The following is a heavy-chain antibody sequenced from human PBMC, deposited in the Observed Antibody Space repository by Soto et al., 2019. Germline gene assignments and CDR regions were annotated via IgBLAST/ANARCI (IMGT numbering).Heavy chain of an antibody. D-gene: IGHD6-13*01. Sequence: PSETLSLTSTVSGGSISSGGYYWSWIRQHPGKGLEWIGYIYYSGSTYYNPSLKSRVTISVDTSKNQFSLKLSSVTAADTAVYYCARMTYSSSWYHSSLDYWGQGTQVTVSS. CDR3: ARMTYSSSWYHSSLDY. CDR2: IYYSGST. CDR1: GGSISSGGYY. V-gene: IGHV4-31*03. J-gene: IGHJ4*02.